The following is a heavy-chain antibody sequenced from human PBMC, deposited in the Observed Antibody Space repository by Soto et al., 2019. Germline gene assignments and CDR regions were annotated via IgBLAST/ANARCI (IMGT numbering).Heavy chain of an antibody. Sequence: GASVKVSCKASGYTFTSYGISWVRQAPGQGLEWMGWISAYNGNTNYAQKPQGRVTMTTDTSTSTAYMELRSLRSDDTAVYYCAREGDSGSYIYYYYGMDVWGQGTTVTVSS. CDR1: GYTFTSYG. CDR2: ISAYNGNT. D-gene: IGHD1-26*01. CDR3: AREGDSGSYIYYYYGMDV. J-gene: IGHJ6*02. V-gene: IGHV1-18*04.